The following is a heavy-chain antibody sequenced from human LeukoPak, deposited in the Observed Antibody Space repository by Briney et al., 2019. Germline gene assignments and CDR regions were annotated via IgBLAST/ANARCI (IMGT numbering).Heavy chain of an antibody. J-gene: IGHJ2*01. V-gene: IGHV1-2*02. CDR1: GYSSTGYY. D-gene: IGHD2-2*01. CDR3: ARDGTPCSSTSCYERNWNFDL. Sequence: ASVKVSCKASGYSSTGYYMHWVRQAPGQGLEWMGWINPNSGGTHLAQKFQGRVAMTRDTSITTAYMELSRVTSDDTAVYYCARDGTPCSSTSCYERNWNFDLWGRGTLVTVSS. CDR2: INPNSGGT.